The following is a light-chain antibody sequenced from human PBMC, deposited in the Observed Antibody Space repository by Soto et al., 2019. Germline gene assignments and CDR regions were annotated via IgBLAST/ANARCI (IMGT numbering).Light chain of an antibody. CDR1: NIGSKS. CDR3: QVWDSSSAYYV. J-gene: IGLJ1*01. V-gene: IGLV3-21*02. Sequence: SYELTQPPSVSVAPGQTASITCGGNNIGSKSVNWYHQKPGQSPVLVVYLDSERPSGIPERFAGSNSGNTATLTIRRVEAGDEADYYCQVWDSSSAYYVFGTGTKLTVL. CDR2: LDS.